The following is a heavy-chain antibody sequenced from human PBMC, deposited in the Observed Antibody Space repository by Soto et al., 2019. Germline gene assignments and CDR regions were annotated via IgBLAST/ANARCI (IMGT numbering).Heavy chain of an antibody. CDR1: CYTLPGYA. V-gene: IGHV1-3*01. CDR3: ARAVAVAADFDY. D-gene: IGHD6-19*01. Sequence: GGSMKGSCKASCYTLPGYAMHLGRPAPGQRLEWMGWINAGNGNTKYSQKFQGRVTITRDTSASAAYMELSSLSSEDTAVYYCARAVAVAADFDYWGQGTLVTVSS. J-gene: IGHJ4*02. CDR2: INAGNGNT.